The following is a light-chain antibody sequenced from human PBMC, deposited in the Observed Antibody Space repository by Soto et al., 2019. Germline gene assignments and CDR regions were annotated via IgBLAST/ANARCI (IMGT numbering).Light chain of an antibody. CDR1: QTISSW. V-gene: IGKV1-5*03. CDR2: KAS. J-gene: IGKJ1*01. Sequence: DIQRTQSPSTLSGSVGDRVTITCRASQTISSWLAWYKQKPGKAPKLLIYKASTLKSGVPSRFSGSGSGTEFTLTISSLQPDDFATYYCQHYNSYSEALGQGTKVDIK. CDR3: QHYNSYSEA.